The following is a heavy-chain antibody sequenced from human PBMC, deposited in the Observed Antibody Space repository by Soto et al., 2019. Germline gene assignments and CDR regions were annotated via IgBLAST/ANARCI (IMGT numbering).Heavy chain of an antibody. V-gene: IGHV4-31*03. D-gene: IGHD2-15*01. J-gene: IGHJ4*02. CDR1: GGSISSGGYY. CDR2: IYYSGST. CDR3: ASYDCSGGSCYSAFDY. Sequence: SETLSLTCPVSGGSISSGGYYWSWIRQHPGKGLEWIGYIYYSGSTYYNPSLKSRVTISVDTSKNQFSLKLSSVTAADTAVYYCASYDCSGGSCYSAFDYWGQGTLVTVSS.